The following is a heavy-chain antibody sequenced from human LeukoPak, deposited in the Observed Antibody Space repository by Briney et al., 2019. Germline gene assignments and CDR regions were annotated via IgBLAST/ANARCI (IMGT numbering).Heavy chain of an antibody. Sequence: SETLSLTCTVSGGSISSYYWSWIWQPAGKGLESIGHISTSGSTNYNPSLKSRVTMSVDTPKNKFSLSRSSLTPPHTPGYSFARVYHIASVSSYFDYWGQGTLVTVSS. CDR1: GGSISSYY. V-gene: IGHV4-4*07. CDR2: ISTSGST. J-gene: IGHJ4*02. D-gene: IGHD6-6*01. CDR3: ARVYHIASVSSYFDY.